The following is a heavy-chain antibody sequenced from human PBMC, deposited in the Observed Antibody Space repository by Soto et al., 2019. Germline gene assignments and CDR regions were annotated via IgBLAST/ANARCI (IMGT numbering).Heavy chain of an antibody. D-gene: IGHD5-12*01. CDR3: TRPMRYNAYDDCFYYGMDV. Sequence: PGESLKISCKGSGYSFTCYWISWVRQMPGKGVEWMGRIDASDSYTNYSPCFQGHVTISADKSISTAYLQWSSLKASDTVMYNFTRPMRYNAYDDCFYYGMDVWGQGTTVTVSS. CDR1: GYSFTCYW. CDR2: IDASDSYT. J-gene: IGHJ6*02. V-gene: IGHV5-10-1*01.